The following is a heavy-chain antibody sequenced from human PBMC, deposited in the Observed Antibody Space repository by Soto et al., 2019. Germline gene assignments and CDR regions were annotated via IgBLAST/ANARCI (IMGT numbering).Heavy chain of an antibody. D-gene: IGHD5-12*01. Sequence: GESLKISCAASGFTFSSYSMNWVRQAPGKGLEWVSSISSSSSYIYYADSVKGRFTISRDNAKNSLYLQMNSLRAEDTAVYYCAREGLLARRDGYNHDAFDIWGQGTMVTVSS. CDR3: AREGLLARRDGYNHDAFDI. V-gene: IGHV3-21*01. J-gene: IGHJ3*02. CDR1: GFTFSSYS. CDR2: ISSSSSYI.